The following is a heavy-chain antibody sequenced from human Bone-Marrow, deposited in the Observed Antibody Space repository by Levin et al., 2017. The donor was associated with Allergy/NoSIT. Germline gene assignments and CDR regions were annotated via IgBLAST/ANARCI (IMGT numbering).Heavy chain of an antibody. Sequence: GGSLRLSCAASGFTFSSYWMSWVRQAPGKGLEWVANIKQDGSEKYYVDSVKGRFTISRDNAKNSLYLQMNSLRAEDTAVYYCARGHPRDCSSTSCYSRPSSDYWGQGTLVTVSS. D-gene: IGHD2-2*01. V-gene: IGHV3-7*01. J-gene: IGHJ4*02. CDR1: GFTFSSYW. CDR2: IKQDGSEK. CDR3: ARGHPRDCSSTSCYSRPSSDY.